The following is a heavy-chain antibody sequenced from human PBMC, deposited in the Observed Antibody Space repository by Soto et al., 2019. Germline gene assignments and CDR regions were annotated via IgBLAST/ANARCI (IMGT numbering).Heavy chain of an antibody. D-gene: IGHD3-10*01. CDR1: GYTFTSYG. CDR3: ARALLRSVSYYYYGMDV. V-gene: IGHV1-18*01. CDR2: ISAYNGNT. Sequence: ASVKVSCKASGYTFTSYGISWVRQAPGQGLEWMGWISAYNGNTNYAQKLQGRVTMTTDTSTNTAYMDLRSLRSDDTAVYYCARALLRSVSYYYYGMDVWGQGTTVTVPS. J-gene: IGHJ6*02.